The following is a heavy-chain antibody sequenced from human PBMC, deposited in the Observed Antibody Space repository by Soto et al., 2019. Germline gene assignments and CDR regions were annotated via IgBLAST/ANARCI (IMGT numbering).Heavy chain of an antibody. CDR1: GFTFSSYA. D-gene: IGHD6-19*01. CDR2: IRSSGSTI. J-gene: IGHJ6*03. V-gene: IGHV3-48*04. CDR3: ARAQTGIAVAGTIFYMDV. Sequence: GGSLRLSCAASGFTFSSYAMHWVRQAPGKGLEWVSYIRSSGSTIYYADSVKGRFTISRDNAKNSLYLQMNSLRAEDTAVYYCARAQTGIAVAGTIFYMDVWGKGTTVTVSS.